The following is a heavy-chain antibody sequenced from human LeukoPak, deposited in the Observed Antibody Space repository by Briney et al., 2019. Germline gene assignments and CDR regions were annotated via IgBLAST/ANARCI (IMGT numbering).Heavy chain of an antibody. CDR1: GYTFTTYY. CDR3: ARGSTYSNPPDY. CDR2: INPIDGTT. J-gene: IGHJ4*02. Sequence: ASVKVSCTASGYTFTTYYMHWVRQAPGQGLEWMGVINPIDGTTTFAQNFQGRITMTRDRYTSTGYLELTSLRSEDTAIYYCARGSTYSNPPDYWGQGTLVTVFS. D-gene: IGHD4-11*01. V-gene: IGHV1-46*01.